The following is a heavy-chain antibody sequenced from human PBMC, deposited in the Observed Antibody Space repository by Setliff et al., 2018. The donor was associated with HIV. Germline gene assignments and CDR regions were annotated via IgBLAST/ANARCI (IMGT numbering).Heavy chain of an antibody. CDR2: INYRGNT. Sequence: SETLSLTCSVSGGSIEFSSYYWGWIRQPPGKGLEWIGSINYRGNTYYNPSLKSRAAISVDTSKNQISLKLSSVTAADTAVYYCASLDGSESPYIYYYYMDVWGEGTAVTVSS. CDR3: ASLDGSESPYIYYYYMDV. V-gene: IGHV4-39*01. D-gene: IGHD3-10*01. J-gene: IGHJ6*03. CDR1: GGSIEFSSYY.